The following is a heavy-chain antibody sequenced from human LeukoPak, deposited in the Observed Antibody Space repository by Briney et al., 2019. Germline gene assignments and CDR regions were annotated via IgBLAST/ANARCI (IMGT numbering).Heavy chain of an antibody. V-gene: IGHV4-39*01. J-gene: IGHJ4*02. Sequence: PSETLSLTCTVSGGSISSSSYYWGWIRQPPAKGLEWIGSIYCSGSTYYNPSLKSRVTISVDTSKNQFSLKLSSVTAADTAVYYCARLRGGDYGDYYYFDYWGQGTLVTVSS. D-gene: IGHD4-17*01. CDR3: ARLRGGDYGDYYYFDY. CDR1: GGSISSSSYY. CDR2: IYCSGST.